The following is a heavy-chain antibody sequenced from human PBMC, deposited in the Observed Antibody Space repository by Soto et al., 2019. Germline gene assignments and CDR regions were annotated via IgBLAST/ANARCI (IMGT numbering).Heavy chain of an antibody. V-gene: IGHV4-59*01. Sequence: SETLSLTCTVSGGSISSYYWSWIRQPPGKGLEWIGYLYYSGSTNYNPSLKSRVTISVDTSKNQFSLKLSSVTAADTAVYYCARRGGDDFWSGYYYPYYFDYWGQGTLVTVS. CDR2: LYYSGST. CDR3: ARRGGDDFWSGYYYPYYFDY. J-gene: IGHJ4*02. CDR1: GGSISSYY. D-gene: IGHD3-3*01.